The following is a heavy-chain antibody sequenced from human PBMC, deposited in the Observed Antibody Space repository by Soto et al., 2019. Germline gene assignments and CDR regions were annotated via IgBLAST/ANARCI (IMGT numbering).Heavy chain of an antibody. Sequence: EVQLVESGGGLVKPGGSLRLSCAASGFTFSSYSMNWVRQAPGKGLEWVSSISSSSSYIYYADSVKGRFTISRDNAKNSLYLQMNSLRAEDTAVYYCARDYSITMVRGVIPIGYWGQGTLVTVSS. CDR2: ISSSSSYI. J-gene: IGHJ4*02. V-gene: IGHV3-21*01. CDR1: GFTFSSYS. D-gene: IGHD3-10*01. CDR3: ARDYSITMVRGVIPIGY.